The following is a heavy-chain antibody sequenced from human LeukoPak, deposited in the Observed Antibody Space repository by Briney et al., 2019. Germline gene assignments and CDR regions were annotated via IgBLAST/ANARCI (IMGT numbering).Heavy chain of an antibody. V-gene: IGHV4-4*02. D-gene: IGHD1-26*01. Sequence: PSGTLSLTWVVSGGSISNINNWWSWVRQPPGKGLEWIGEIHRSGSTNYNPSLKSRVTISMDQSKNQLSLKVSSVTAADTAVYYCARDYVGATRDQSFQLWGQGTLVTVSS. CDR1: GGSISNINNW. CDR3: ARDYVGATRDQSFQL. J-gene: IGHJ1*01. CDR2: IHRSGST.